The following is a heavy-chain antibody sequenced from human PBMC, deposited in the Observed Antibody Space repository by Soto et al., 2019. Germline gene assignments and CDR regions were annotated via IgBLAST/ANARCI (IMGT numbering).Heavy chain of an antibody. V-gene: IGHV1-3*01. CDR3: ASSYSNYALIDYYSYGMDV. D-gene: IGHD4-4*01. Sequence: ASVKVSCKASGYTFTSYAMHWVRQAPGQRLEWMGWINAGNGNTKYSQKFQGRVTITRDTSASTAYMERSSLRSEDTAVYYCASSYSNYALIDYYSYGMDVWGQGTTVTVPS. J-gene: IGHJ6*02. CDR2: INAGNGNT. CDR1: GYTFTSYA.